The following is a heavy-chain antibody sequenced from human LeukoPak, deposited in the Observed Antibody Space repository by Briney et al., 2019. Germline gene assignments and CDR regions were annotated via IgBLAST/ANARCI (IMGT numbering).Heavy chain of an antibody. J-gene: IGHJ6*03. V-gene: IGHV3-7*04. CDR1: GFTFSSYW. CDR3: ARVSSKTMVRALITKKNYYYYYMDV. D-gene: IGHD3-10*01. Sequence: GGSLRLSCAASGFTFSSYWMSWVRQAPGKGLEWVANIKQDGSEKYYVDSVKGRFTISRDNAKNSLYLQMNSLRAEDTAMYYCARVSSKTMVRALITKKNYYYYYMDVWGKGTTVTISS. CDR2: IKQDGSEK.